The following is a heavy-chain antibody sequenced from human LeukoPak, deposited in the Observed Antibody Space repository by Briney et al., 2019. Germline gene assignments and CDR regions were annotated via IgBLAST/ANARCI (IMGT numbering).Heavy chain of an antibody. CDR3: ARVTYYYDSSGYYDY. D-gene: IGHD3-22*01. V-gene: IGHV3-30-3*01. CDR1: GFTFSSYA. J-gene: IGHJ4*02. CDR2: ISYDESNK. Sequence: GGSLRLSCAASGFTFSSYAMHWVRQAPGKGLEWVAVISYDESNKYYADSVKGRFTISRDNSKNTLYLQMNSLRAEDTAVYYCARVTYYYDSSGYYDYWGQGTLVTVSS.